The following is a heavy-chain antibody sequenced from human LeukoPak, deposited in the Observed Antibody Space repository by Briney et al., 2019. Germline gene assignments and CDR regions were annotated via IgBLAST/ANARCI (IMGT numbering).Heavy chain of an antibody. D-gene: IGHD6-19*01. CDR1: GGSIRDFY. CDR2: IYYKGTT. J-gene: IGHJ6*03. V-gene: IGHV4-59*01. CDR3: ARLGDEIAVSGLKYYHYSHTDV. Sequence: PSETLSLTCSVSGGSIRDFYWTWIRQPPGKGLEWIGYIYYKGTTNYSPSLRCRVIMSVDTSRSQFSLSLTSVTPADTAVYFCARLGDEIAVSGLKYYHYSHTDVWGSGTTVAVSS.